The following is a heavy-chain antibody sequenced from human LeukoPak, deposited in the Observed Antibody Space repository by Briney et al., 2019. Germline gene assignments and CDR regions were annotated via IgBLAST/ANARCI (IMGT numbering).Heavy chain of an antibody. CDR3: ARVHGSGSDN. CDR2: IYYSGST. V-gene: IGHV4-30-4*01. D-gene: IGHD3-10*01. CDR1: GGSISSGDYY. J-gene: IGHJ4*02. Sequence: SETLSLTCTVSGGSISSGDYYWRWLRQPPGKGLEWIGYIYYSGSTYYNPSLKSRVTISVDTSKNQFSLKLSSVTAADTAVYYCARVHGSGSDNWGQGTLVTVSS.